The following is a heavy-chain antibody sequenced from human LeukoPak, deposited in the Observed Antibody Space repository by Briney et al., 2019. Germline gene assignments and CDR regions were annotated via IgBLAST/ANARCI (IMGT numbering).Heavy chain of an antibody. J-gene: IGHJ4*02. Sequence: GASVKVSCKASGYTFTGYYMHWVRQAPGQGLEWMGWINPNSGGTNYAQKFQGRVTMTRDTSISTAYMELSRLRSDDTAVYYCARDLLLETGTAPRSSYWGQGTLVTVSS. D-gene: IGHD1/OR15-1a*01. CDR3: ARDLLLETGTAPRSSY. CDR2: INPNSGGT. V-gene: IGHV1-2*02. CDR1: GYTFTGYY.